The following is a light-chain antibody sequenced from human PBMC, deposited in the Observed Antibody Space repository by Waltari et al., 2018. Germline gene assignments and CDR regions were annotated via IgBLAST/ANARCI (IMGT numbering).Light chain of an antibody. CDR2: DVS. CDR1: SSDIGDYNH. V-gene: IGLV2-14*03. CDR3: SSYSTSITPYV. J-gene: IGLJ1*01. Sequence: QSALTQPASVSGSPGQSITISCTGSSSDIGDYNHVSWYQQHPGKAPKLRICDVSSRPSGVSNRFFGSKSGTTASLTVSGLQAEDEAVYFCSSYSTSITPYVFGAGTKVTVL.